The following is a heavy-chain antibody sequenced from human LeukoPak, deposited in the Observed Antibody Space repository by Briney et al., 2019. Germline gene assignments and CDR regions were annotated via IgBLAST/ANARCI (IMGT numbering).Heavy chain of an antibody. J-gene: IGHJ6*03. CDR2: IYYSGST. Sequence: PSETLSLTCTVSGGSISSSNYYWGWIRQPPGKGLEWIGSIYYSGSTYYNPSLKSRVTISVDTSKNQFSLKLSSVTAADTAVYYCAREVRGTIFGVVFAENPNYYYYYMDVWGKGTTVTVSS. CDR3: AREVRGTIFGVVFAENPNYYYYYMDV. D-gene: IGHD3-3*01. CDR1: GGSISSSNYY. V-gene: IGHV4-39*07.